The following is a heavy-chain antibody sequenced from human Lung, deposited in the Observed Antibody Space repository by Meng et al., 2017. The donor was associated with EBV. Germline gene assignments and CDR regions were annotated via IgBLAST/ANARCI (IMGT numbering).Heavy chain of an antibody. D-gene: IGHD6-13*01. J-gene: IGHJ5*02. CDR2: IYYSGNT. CDR1: GDSIRSGGYY. Sequence: VHLQASGPGLVKPSQTLSLTCTVSGDSIRSGGYYWSWIRQHPGKGLEWIGYIYYSGNTYYNPSLKSRVTISIDTSKNQFSLKLSSVTAADTAVYFCARATVVVPSGIYWFDPWGQGTLVTVSS. V-gene: IGHV4-31*03. CDR3: ARATVVVPSGIYWFDP.